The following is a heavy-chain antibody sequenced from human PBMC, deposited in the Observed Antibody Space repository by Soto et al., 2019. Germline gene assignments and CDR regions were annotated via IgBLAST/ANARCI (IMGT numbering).Heavy chain of an antibody. Sequence: GGSLRLSCTASGFTFSSYAMHWVRQAPGKGLEWVAVISYDGSNKYYADSVKGRFTISRDNSKNTLYLQMNSLRAEDTAVYYCARDLDTAMATYYYYYGMDVWGQGTTVTVSS. J-gene: IGHJ6*02. CDR1: GFTFSSYA. V-gene: IGHV3-30-3*01. CDR2: ISYDGSNK. D-gene: IGHD5-18*01. CDR3: ARDLDTAMATYYYYYGMDV.